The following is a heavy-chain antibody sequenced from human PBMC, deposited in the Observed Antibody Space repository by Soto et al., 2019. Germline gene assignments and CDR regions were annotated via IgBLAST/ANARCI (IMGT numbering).Heavy chain of an antibody. D-gene: IGHD1-1*01. Sequence: GGSLRLSCPASGFTFSRYAMGWVRQAPGKGLEWVSVISGSGGNIHYADSVKGRFTISRDNSKNTLYLQMDSLRVEDTAVYNCATQDFRGTTGTTWGQGTLVTVSS. CDR2: ISGSGGNI. V-gene: IGHV3-23*01. CDR3: ATQDFRGTTGTT. CDR1: GFTFSRYA. J-gene: IGHJ4*02.